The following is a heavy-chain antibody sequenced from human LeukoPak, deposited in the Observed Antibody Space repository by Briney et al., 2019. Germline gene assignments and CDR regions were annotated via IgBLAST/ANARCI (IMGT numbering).Heavy chain of an antibody. D-gene: IGHD3-16*01. CDR1: GFTFNTYT. V-gene: IGHV3-48*01. CDR2: ISGSSGII. Sequence: GGSLRLSCAASGFTFNTYTMNWVRQAPGKGLEWVSYISGSSGIIDYADSVRGRFTISRDNAKNSLYLQMNSLRVDDTAIYYCAKEIRPNDHWGQGTLVIVSS. CDR3: AKEIRPNDH. J-gene: IGHJ4*02.